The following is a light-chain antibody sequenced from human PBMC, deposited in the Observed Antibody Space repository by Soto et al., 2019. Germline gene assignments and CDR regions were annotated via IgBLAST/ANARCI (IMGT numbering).Light chain of an antibody. CDR3: SSYTSSRTFV. CDR1: SSDVGKYDY. CDR2: EVS. J-gene: IGLJ1*01. Sequence: QSVLTQPPSASGSPGQSVTISCTGTSSDVGKYDYVSWFQHHPGKAPKLMISEVSNRPSGVSTRFSGSKSGNTASLTISGLQAEDEADYYCSSYTSSRTFVFGAGTKVTVL. V-gene: IGLV2-14*01.